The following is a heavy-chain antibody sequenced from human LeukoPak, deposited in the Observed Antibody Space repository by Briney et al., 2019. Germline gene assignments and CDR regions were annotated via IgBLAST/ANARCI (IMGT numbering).Heavy chain of an antibody. CDR2: IYPGDSDT. CDR3: ARPFHYYDSSCYSGYYFDY. D-gene: IGHD3-22*01. Sequence: GESLKISCKGSGYSFTSYWIGWVRQMPGKGLEWMGIIYPGDSDTRYSPSFQGQVTISADKSISTAYLQWSSLKASDTAMYYCARPFHYYDSSCYSGYYFDYWGQGTLVTVSS. CDR1: GYSFTSYW. V-gene: IGHV5-51*01. J-gene: IGHJ4*02.